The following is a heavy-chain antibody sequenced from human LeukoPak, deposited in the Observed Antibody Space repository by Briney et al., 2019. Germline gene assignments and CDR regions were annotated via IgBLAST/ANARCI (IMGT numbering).Heavy chain of an antibody. Sequence: ASVKVSCKASGYTLTAYYIYWVRQAPGQGLEWMGRINPNSGGTDYAQNFQGRVTMTRDTSISTAYMELSRLRSDDTAVYYCARDRRYWDPFDFWGQGTLVTVSS. CDR1: GYTLTAYY. CDR3: ARDRRYWDPFDF. V-gene: IGHV1-2*06. CDR2: INPNSGGT. J-gene: IGHJ4*02. D-gene: IGHD3-16*02.